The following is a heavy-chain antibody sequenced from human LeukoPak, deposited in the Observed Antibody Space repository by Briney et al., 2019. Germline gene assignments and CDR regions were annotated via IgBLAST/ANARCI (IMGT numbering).Heavy chain of an antibody. CDR1: GFTFSSYG. Sequence: PGGSLRLSCAASGFTFSSYGMHWVRQAPGMGLEWVAFIRYDGSNKYYADSVKGRFTISRDNSKNTLYLQMNSLRAEDTAVYYCAKVAPGYTYGAHFDYWGQGTLVTVSS. CDR3: AKVAPGYTYGAHFDY. CDR2: IRYDGSNK. D-gene: IGHD5-18*01. J-gene: IGHJ4*02. V-gene: IGHV3-30*02.